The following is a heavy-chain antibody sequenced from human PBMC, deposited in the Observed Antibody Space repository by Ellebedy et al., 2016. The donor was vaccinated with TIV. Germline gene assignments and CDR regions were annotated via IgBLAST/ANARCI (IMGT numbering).Heavy chain of an antibody. J-gene: IGHJ4*02. D-gene: IGHD3-10*01. CDR1: GGSINNYY. CDR2: FYSSGNT. CDR3: ARDTRGVRGIDY. Sequence: MPSETLSLTCTVSGGSINNYYWTWIRQPPGKTLEWIGYFYSSGNTNYNPSLESRVTISVDTSKNQFGLKLKSLTAADTAVYYCARDTRGVRGIDYWGQGTLVTVSS. V-gene: IGHV4-59*01.